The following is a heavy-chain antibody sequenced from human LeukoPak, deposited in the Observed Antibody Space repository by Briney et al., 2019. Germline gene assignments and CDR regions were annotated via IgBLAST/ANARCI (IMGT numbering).Heavy chain of an antibody. Sequence: GGSLRLSCAASGFTFSSYWMHWVRQPLGKGLVWVSRINGDGSSRIYADSVKGRFTISRDNAKSTVYLQMTSLRAEDTAVYYCARDQAVGSTRDSWGQGTLVTVSS. D-gene: IGHD1-26*01. CDR3: ARDQAVGSTRDS. CDR2: INGDGSSR. V-gene: IGHV3-74*01. J-gene: IGHJ4*02. CDR1: GFTFSSYW.